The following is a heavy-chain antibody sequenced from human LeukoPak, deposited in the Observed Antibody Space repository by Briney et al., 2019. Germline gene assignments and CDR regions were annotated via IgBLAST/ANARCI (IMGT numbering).Heavy chain of an antibody. D-gene: IGHD4-23*01. Sequence: SETLSLTCTVSGGSISSSNYYWGWIRQPPGKGLEWIGSIYYSGSTYYNPSLKSRVTISVDTSKIQFSLKLSSVTAADTAVYYCAREGAGVRWYDHWGQGTLVTVSS. CDR1: GGSISSSNYY. V-gene: IGHV4-39*07. CDR2: IYYSGST. J-gene: IGHJ4*02. CDR3: AREGAGVRWYDH.